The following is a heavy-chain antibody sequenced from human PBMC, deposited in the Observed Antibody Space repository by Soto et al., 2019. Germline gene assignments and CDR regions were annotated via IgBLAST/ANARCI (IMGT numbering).Heavy chain of an antibody. CDR3: AAADEGWKLALDV. Sequence: ASVKVSCKASECTFTSSTVQWVRQARGQRLEWIGWIVVGSGNTNYAQKFQERVTITRDMSTSTAYMELSSLRSEDTAVYYCAAADEGWKLALDVWGQGTTVTVSS. CDR2: IVVGSGNT. D-gene: IGHD3-3*02. V-gene: IGHV1-58*01. J-gene: IGHJ6*02. CDR1: ECTFTSST.